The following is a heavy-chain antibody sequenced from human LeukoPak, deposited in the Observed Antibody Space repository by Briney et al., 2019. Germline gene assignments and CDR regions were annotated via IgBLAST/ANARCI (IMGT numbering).Heavy chain of an antibody. CDR3: AKPRYCSGGSCYSRDYFDY. CDR2: INTDGNTR. D-gene: IGHD2-15*01. Sequence: GGSQRLSCATSGFTFSTSWMHWVRQAPGKGLVWVSRINTDGNTRDYADSVKGRFTISRDNSKNTLYLQMNSLRAEDTAVYYCAKPRYCSGGSCYSRDYFDYWGQGTLVTVSS. CDR1: GFTFSTSW. J-gene: IGHJ4*02. V-gene: IGHV3-74*01.